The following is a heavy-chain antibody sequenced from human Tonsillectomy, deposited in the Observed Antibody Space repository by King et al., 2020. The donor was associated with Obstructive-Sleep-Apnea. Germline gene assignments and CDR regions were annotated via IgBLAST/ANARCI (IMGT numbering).Heavy chain of an antibody. CDR3: AKDLPYYYDSSGYYEDWYFDL. V-gene: IGHV3-9*01. Sequence: VQLVESGGGLVQPGRSLRLSCAASGFTFDDYAMHWVRQAPGKGLEWVSGISWNSGSIGYADSVKGRFTISRDNAKNSLYLQMNSLRAEDTALYYCAKDLPYYYDSSGYYEDWYFDLWGRGTLVTVSS. J-gene: IGHJ2*01. CDR2: ISWNSGSI. D-gene: IGHD3-22*01. CDR1: GFTFDDYA.